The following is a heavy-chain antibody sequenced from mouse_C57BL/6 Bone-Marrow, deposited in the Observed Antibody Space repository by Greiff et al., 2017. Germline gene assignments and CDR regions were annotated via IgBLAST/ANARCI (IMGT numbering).Heavy chain of an antibody. D-gene: IGHD1-1*01. CDR3: ARRSYYALYYFDY. CDR1: GFTFSSYG. CDR2: ISSGGSYT. V-gene: IGHV5-6*02. Sequence: EVKLMESGGDLVKPGGSLKLSCAASGFTFSSYGMSWVRQTPDKRLEWVATISSGGSYTYYPDSVKGRFTISRDNAKNTLYLQMSSLKSEDTAMYYCARRSYYALYYFDYWGQGNTLTVSS. J-gene: IGHJ2*01.